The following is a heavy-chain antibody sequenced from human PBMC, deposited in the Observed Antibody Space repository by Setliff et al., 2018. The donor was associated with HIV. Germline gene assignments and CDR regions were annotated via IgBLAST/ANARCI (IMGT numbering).Heavy chain of an antibody. CDR1: GGTFSSYA. Sequence: ASVKVSCKASGGTFSSYAISWVRQAPVQGLEWIGGIIPIFGTANYAQKFQGRVTITTDESTGTTYMELSSMRSEDTAVYYCAREVGTYSGSYAVADGFDIWGQGTMVTVSS. CDR2: IIPIFGTA. D-gene: IGHD1-26*01. CDR3: AREVGTYSGSYAVADGFDI. V-gene: IGHV1-69*05. J-gene: IGHJ3*02.